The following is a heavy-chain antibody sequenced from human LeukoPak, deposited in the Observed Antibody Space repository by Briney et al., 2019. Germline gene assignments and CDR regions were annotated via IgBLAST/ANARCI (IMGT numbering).Heavy chain of an antibody. J-gene: IGHJ4*02. CDR3: ARGPEGGYSYGMGFDY. CDR2: ISSSSSYI. Sequence: PGGSLRLSCAASGFTFSSYWMHWVRQAPGKGLEWVSSISSSSSYIYYADSVKGRFTISRDNAKNSLYLQMNSLRAEDTAVYYCARGPEGGYSYGMGFDYWGQGTLVTVSS. V-gene: IGHV3-21*01. CDR1: GFTFSSYW. D-gene: IGHD5-18*01.